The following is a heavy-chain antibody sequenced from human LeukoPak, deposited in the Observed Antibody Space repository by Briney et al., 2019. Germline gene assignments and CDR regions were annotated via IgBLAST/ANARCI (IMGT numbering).Heavy chain of an antibody. CDR2: LSGSGITT. CDR1: GFTFSNSA. J-gene: IGHJ4*02. D-gene: IGHD6-19*01. V-gene: IGHV3-23*01. CDR3: AKVVYSSGWSYFDY. Sequence: GGSLTLSCAASGFTFSNSALSWVRQPPGKGLGWVSTLSGSGITTYYADSVKGRFTISRDNSKNTLYLQLNSLRAGDTAVYYCAKVVYSSGWSYFDYWGQGTLVTVSS.